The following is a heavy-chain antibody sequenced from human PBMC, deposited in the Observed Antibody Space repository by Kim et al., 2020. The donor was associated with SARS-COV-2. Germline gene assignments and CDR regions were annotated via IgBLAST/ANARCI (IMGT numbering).Heavy chain of an antibody. CDR3: ARDSTAAGIITTWYFDL. CDR1: GFTFSDYY. CDR2: ISSSSSYT. D-gene: IGHD6-13*01. J-gene: IGHJ2*01. V-gene: IGHV3-11*05. Sequence: GGSLRLSCAASGFTFSDYYMSWIRQAPGKGLEWVSYISSSSSYTNYADSVKGRFTISRDNAKNSLYLQMNSLRAEDTAVYYCARDSTAAGIITTWYFDLWGRGTLVTVSS.